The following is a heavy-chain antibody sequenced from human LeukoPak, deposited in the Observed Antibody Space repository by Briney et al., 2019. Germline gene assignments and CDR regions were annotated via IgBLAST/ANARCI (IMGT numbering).Heavy chain of an antibody. CDR1: GYTFTGYY. D-gene: IGHD3-22*01. CDR2: INPNSGGT. J-gene: IGHJ4*02. Sequence: VASVKVSCKASGYTFTGYYMHWVRQAPGQGLEWMGWINPNSGGTNYAQKFQGRVTMTRDTSISTAYMELSRLRSDDTAVYYCARVHLYYYDSSGYYTNDGFDYWGQGTLVTVSS. V-gene: IGHV1-2*02. CDR3: ARVHLYYYDSSGYYTNDGFDY.